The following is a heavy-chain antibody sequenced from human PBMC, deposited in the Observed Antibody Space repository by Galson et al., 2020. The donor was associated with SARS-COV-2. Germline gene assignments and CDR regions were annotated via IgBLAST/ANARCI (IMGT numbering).Heavy chain of an antibody. CDR3: ATEIAAAGPDY. J-gene: IGHJ4*02. Sequence: GGSLRLSCAASGFTFSSYEMIWVRQAPGKGLEWVSYISRSGNNIYYADSVKGRFTVSRDNARNSLHLQMNSLRAEDTAVYYCATEIAAAGPDYWGQGTLVTVSP. CDR2: ISRSGNNI. CDR1: GFTFSSYE. D-gene: IGHD6-13*01. V-gene: IGHV3-48*03.